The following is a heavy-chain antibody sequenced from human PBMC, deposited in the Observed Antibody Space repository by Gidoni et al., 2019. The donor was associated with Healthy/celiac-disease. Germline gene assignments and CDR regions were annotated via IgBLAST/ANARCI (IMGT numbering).Heavy chain of an antibody. V-gene: IGHV3-33*01. J-gene: IGHJ6*02. Sequence: SYGIHWVRQAPGKGLEWVTGIWYDGSNKYYADNYKNTLYLQMNSLRAEETAVYYCASDSGATGVYVYYGMDVWGQGTTVTVSS. D-gene: IGHD3-10*01. CDR1: SYG. CDR3: ASDSGATGVYVYYGMDV. CDR2: IWYDGSNK.